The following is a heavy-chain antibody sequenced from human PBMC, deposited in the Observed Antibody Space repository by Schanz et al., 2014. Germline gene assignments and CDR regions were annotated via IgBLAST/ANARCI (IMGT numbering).Heavy chain of an antibody. V-gene: IGHV3-NL1*01. CDR1: GFIFRSFG. D-gene: IGHD3-10*01. Sequence: QGQLVESGGGVVQPGKSLRLSCATSGFIFRSFGIHWVRQAPGKGLEWVAYISSASSTINYADSVKGRFTISRDNSKNTLYLQMNSLRPEDTAVYYCAKYRGYYRVSGSYRELEYWGQGTLVTVSS. CDR2: ISSASSTI. CDR3: AKYRGYYRVSGSYRELEY. J-gene: IGHJ4*02.